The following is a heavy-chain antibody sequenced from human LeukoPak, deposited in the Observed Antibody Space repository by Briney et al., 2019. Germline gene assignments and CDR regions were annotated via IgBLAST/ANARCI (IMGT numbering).Heavy chain of an antibody. CDR2: ISAYNGNT. V-gene: IGHV1-18*01. Sequence: ASVKVSCKASGYTFTSYGISWVRQAPGQGREWMGCISAYNGNTNYAQKPQGRVTMTTDTYTRKAYMELRSLRSDDTAVYYCARTRPGIAAAGELDYWGQGTLVTVS. CDR1: GYTFTSYG. J-gene: IGHJ4*02. CDR3: ARTRPGIAAAGELDY. D-gene: IGHD6-13*01.